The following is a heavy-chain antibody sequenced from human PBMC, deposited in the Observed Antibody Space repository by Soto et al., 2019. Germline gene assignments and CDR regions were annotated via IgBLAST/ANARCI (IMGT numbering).Heavy chain of an antibody. CDR1: GGSFSGYY. V-gene: IGHV4-34*01. J-gene: IGHJ4*02. Sequence: QVQLQQWGAGLLKPSETLSLTCAVYGGSFSGYYWSWIRQPPGKGLEWIGEINHSGSTNYNPSLNSLVTISIDTSKNKFSLKLSSVTAADTAVYYCATANPMVRGVIGYWVQGTLVTVSS. CDR2: INHSGST. D-gene: IGHD3-10*01. CDR3: ATANPMVRGVIGY.